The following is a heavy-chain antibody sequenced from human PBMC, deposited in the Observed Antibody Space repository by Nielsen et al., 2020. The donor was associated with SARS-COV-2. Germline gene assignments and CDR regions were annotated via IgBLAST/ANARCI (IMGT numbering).Heavy chain of an antibody. CDR1: GFTFSNYA. D-gene: IGHD4-23*01. Sequence: GESLKISCAASGFTFSNYAMTWVRHAPGKGLEWVSAISASGGTTYYADSVKGRFTISRDNSKNTLYLQVNSLRAEDTAVYYCAKLGGLGGNTHEIDYWGQGTLVTVSS. J-gene: IGHJ4*02. CDR3: AKLGGLGGNTHEIDY. CDR2: ISASGGTT. V-gene: IGHV3-23*01.